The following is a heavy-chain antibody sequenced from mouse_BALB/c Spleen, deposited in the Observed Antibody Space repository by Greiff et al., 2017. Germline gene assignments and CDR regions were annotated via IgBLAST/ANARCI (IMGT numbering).Heavy chain of an antibody. CDR3: ARRVRGYFDY. Sequence: LVASGGGLVKPGGSLKLSCAASGFAFSSYDMSWVRQTPEKRLEWVAYISSGGGSTYYPDTVKGRFTISRDNAKNTLYLQMSSLKSEDTAMYYCARRVRGYFDYWGQGTTLTVSS. CDR1: GFAFSSYD. V-gene: IGHV5-12-1*01. J-gene: IGHJ2*01. CDR2: ISSGGGST. D-gene: IGHD2-14*01.